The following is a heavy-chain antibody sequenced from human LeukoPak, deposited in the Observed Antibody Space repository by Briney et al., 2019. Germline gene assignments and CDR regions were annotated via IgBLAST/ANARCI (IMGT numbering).Heavy chain of an antibody. CDR2: INPIGGST. Sequence: GESLKISCKASGYTFTSYYMHWVRQAPGQGLEWMGIINPIGGSTNYAQKFQGRVTMTRDMSTSTVYMELSSLRSEDTAVYYCARGPGAAPDDYWGQGTLVIVSS. CDR1: GYTFTSYY. CDR3: ARGPGAAPDDY. V-gene: IGHV1-46*01. D-gene: IGHD1-26*01. J-gene: IGHJ4*02.